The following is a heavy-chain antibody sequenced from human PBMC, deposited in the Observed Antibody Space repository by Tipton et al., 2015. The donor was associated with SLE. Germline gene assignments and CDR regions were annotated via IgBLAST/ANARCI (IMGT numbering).Heavy chain of an antibody. V-gene: IGHV4-34*12. CDR1: GGSFSGYY. D-gene: IGHD6-13*01. CDR3: ARAGSWSVDY. J-gene: IGHJ4*02. CDR2: IIHSGST. Sequence: TLSLTCAVYGGSFSGYYWTWIRQPPGKGLEWIGEIIHSGSTNYNPSLKSRVTLSLDTSKNQFSLKLSSVTAADTAVYYCARAGSWSVDYWVQGTLVTVSS.